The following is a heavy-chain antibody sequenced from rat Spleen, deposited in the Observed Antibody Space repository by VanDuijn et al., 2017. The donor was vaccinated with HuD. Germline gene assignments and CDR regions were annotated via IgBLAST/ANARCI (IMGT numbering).Heavy chain of an antibody. J-gene: IGHJ2*01. CDR3: ASNDY. V-gene: IGHV5-29*01. CDR2: ISHDGRST. Sequence: EVQLVESGGGLVQPGRSMKLSCAVSGFTFSNYYMAWVRQAPTKGLEWVATISHDGRSTYYRDSVKGRFTISRDNAKSTLYLQMDSLRSEDTATYYCASNDYWGQGVMVTVSS. CDR1: GFTFSNYY.